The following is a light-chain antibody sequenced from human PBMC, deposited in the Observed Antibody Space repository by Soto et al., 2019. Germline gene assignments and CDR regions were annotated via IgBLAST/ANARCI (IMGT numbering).Light chain of an antibody. CDR1: TSDVGGYNF. Sequence: QSALTQPASVSGSPGQSITISCTGTTSDVGGYNFVSWYQLHPGKAPKIMIFEVSNRPSGVSNRFSGSKSGTTASLTISGLQAEDEADYYCSSYTSSGTRVFGTGTKLTVL. CDR3: SSYTSSGTRV. J-gene: IGLJ1*01. CDR2: EVS. V-gene: IGLV2-14*01.